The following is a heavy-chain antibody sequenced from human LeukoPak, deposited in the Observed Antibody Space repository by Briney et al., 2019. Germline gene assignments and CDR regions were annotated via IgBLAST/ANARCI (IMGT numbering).Heavy chain of an antibody. CDR1: GFTFSSYS. V-gene: IGHV3-21*01. D-gene: IGHD4-17*01. J-gene: IGHJ3*02. Sequence: GGSLRLSCAASGFTFSSYSMNWVRQAPGKGLEWVSSISSSSSYIYYADSVKGRFTISRDNAKTSLYLQMNSLRAEDTAVYYCARLTTAYDAFDIWGQGTMVTVSS. CDR3: ARLTTAYDAFDI. CDR2: ISSSSSYI.